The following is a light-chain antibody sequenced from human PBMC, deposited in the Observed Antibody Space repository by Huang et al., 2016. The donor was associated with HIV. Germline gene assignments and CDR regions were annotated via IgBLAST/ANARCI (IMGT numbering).Light chain of an antibody. CDR2: AAS. J-gene: IGKJ1*01. CDR1: QMFSSN. V-gene: IGKV3-15*01. Sequence: EIVMTQSPATLSVSPGERATLSCRASQMFSSNLAWYQQKPGQAPRLLIYAASTRATGIPARFSGSGSGTEFTLTISRLQSEYFAVYYCQQYDNWPRTFGEGTQVEIK. CDR3: QQYDNWPRT.